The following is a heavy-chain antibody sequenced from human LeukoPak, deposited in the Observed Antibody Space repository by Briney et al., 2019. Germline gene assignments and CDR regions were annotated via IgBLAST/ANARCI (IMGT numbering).Heavy chain of an antibody. J-gene: IGHJ4*02. CDR1: GYTFTGYY. D-gene: IGHD5-18*01. CDR3: ARVYDGYSYAPPYYFDY. V-gene: IGHV1-2*02. Sequence: GASVKVSCKASGYTFTGYYMHWVRQAPGQGLEWMGWINPNSGGTNYAQKFQGRVTMTRDTSISTAYMELSRLRSDDTAVYYCARVYDGYSYAPPYYFDYWGQGTLVTVSS. CDR2: INPNSGGT.